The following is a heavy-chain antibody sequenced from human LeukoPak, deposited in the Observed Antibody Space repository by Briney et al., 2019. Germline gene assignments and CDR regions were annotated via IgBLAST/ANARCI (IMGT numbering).Heavy chain of an antibody. CDR1: GFTFSSYA. CDR2: ISGSGSTT. D-gene: IGHD3-10*01. J-gene: IGHJ5*02. Sequence: GGSLRLSCAASGFTFSSYAMNWVRQAPGKGLEWVSAISGSGSTTYYADSVKGRFTISRDNAKNSLYLQMNSLRAEDTALYYCAKDNHYYGSGWFDPWGQGTLVTVSS. CDR3: AKDNHYYGSGWFDP. V-gene: IGHV3-23*01.